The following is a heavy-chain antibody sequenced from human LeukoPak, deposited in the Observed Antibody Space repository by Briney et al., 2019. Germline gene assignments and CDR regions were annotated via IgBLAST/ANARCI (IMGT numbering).Heavy chain of an antibody. CDR2: IYYSGST. Sequence: PSETLSLTCTVSGGSISSSSYYWGWIRQPPGKGLEWIGSIYYSGSTYYNPSLKSRVTISVDTSKNQFSLKLSSVTAADTAVYYCARLDYGGNDYWGQGTLVTVSS. J-gene: IGHJ4*02. D-gene: IGHD4-23*01. V-gene: IGHV4-39*01. CDR1: GGSISSSSYY. CDR3: ARLDYGGNDY.